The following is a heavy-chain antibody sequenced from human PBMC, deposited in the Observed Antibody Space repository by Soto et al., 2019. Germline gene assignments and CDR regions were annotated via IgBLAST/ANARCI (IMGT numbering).Heavy chain of an antibody. V-gene: IGHV1-69*08. D-gene: IGHD3-10*01. CDR1: GGTFSSYT. CDR3: AREGGITMVRGVIDAFDI. CDR2: IIPILGIA. J-gene: IGHJ3*02. Sequence: QVQLVQSGAEVKKPGSSVKVSCKASGGTFSSYTISWVRQAPGQGLEWMGRIIPILGIANYAQKFQGRVTITVDKSTSTAYMELSSLRSEDTAVYYCAREGGITMVRGVIDAFDIWGQGTMVTVSS.